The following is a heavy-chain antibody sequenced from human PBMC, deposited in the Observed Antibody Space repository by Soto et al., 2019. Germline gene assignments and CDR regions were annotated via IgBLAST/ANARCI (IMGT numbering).Heavy chain of an antibody. CDR1: GFTFSSYA. CDR2: ISYDGSNK. Sequence: GSLRLSCAASGFTFSSYAMHWVRQAPGKGLEWVAVISYDGSNKYYADSVKGRFTISRDNSKNTLYLQMNSLRAEDTAVYYCARSRLERRWAAFDIWGQGTMVTVSS. V-gene: IGHV3-30*14. D-gene: IGHD1-1*01. CDR3: ARSRLERRWAAFDI. J-gene: IGHJ3*02.